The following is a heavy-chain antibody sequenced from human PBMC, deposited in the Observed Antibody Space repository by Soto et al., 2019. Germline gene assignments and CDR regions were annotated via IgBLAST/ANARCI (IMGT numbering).Heavy chain of an antibody. V-gene: IGHV4-61*01. CDR3: ARDPEYGSYFDY. CDR2: VNYNGIT. Sequence: PSETLSLTCTVSGGSVTSGSYYWSWIRQPPGKGLEWIGFVNYNGITNCNPSLKSRLTISRDTSKNQFTLKLRSGTAADTAVYYCARDPEYGSYFDYWGQGTLVTVSS. D-gene: IGHD3-10*01. CDR1: GGSVTSGSYY. J-gene: IGHJ4*02.